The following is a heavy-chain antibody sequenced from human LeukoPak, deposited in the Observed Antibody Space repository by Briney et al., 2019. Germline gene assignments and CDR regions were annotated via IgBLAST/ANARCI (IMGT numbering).Heavy chain of an antibody. V-gene: IGHV4-30-4*01. J-gene: IGHJ6*02. CDR1: GGSISSGDYY. CDR2: IYYSGST. Sequence: SETLSLTCTVSGGSISSGDYYWGWIRQPPGKGLEWVGYIYYSGSTYYNPSLKSRVTISVDTSKNQFSLKLSSVTAADTAVYYCARGGAAMVMYYYYYYGMDVWGQGTTVTVSS. CDR3: ARGGAAMVMYYYYYYGMDV. D-gene: IGHD5-18*01.